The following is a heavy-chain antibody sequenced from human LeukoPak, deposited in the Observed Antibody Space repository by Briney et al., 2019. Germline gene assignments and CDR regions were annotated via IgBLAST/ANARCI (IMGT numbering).Heavy chain of an antibody. CDR1: GGSISSYY. Sequence: SETLSLTCTVSGGSISSYYWNWIRQPPGKGLEWIGYITGNIYYSGSTNYSASLKSRVTISLDTSKNQFSLKLSAVTAADTAVYYCARDSRDYGSGSYWDVWGQGTTVTVSS. V-gene: IGHV4-59*01. J-gene: IGHJ6*02. CDR3: ARDSRDYGSGSYWDV. D-gene: IGHD3-10*01. CDR2: ITGNIYYSGST.